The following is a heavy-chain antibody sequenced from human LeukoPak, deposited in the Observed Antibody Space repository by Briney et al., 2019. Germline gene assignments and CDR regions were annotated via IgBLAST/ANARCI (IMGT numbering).Heavy chain of an antibody. CDR2: IWYDGSNK. D-gene: IGHD6-13*01. CDR3: AKGGQQLVIDY. Sequence: SGRSLRLSCAASGFTFSSYGMHWVRQAPGKGLEWVAVIWYDGSNKYYADSVKGRFTISRDNAKNSLYLQMNSLRAEDTAVYYCAKGGQQLVIDYWGQGTLVTVSS. J-gene: IGHJ4*02. V-gene: IGHV3-33*03. CDR1: GFTFSSYG.